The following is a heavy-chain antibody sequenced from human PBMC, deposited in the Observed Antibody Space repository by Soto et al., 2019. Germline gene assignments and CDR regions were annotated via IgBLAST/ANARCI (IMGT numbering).Heavy chain of an antibody. Sequence: PGGTLRRSGAACGFTLSSFRMNWVRQALGEGPVWVSHITSDGSGTNYADSVKGRFTISRDNAEKTRYLQMNSLRADDTAVYYCARARGAPNWFDPWGQGTRVTVSS. D-gene: IGHD1-26*01. CDR3: ARARGAPNWFDP. CDR2: ITSDGSGT. V-gene: IGHV3-74*01. J-gene: IGHJ5*02. CDR1: GFTLSSFR.